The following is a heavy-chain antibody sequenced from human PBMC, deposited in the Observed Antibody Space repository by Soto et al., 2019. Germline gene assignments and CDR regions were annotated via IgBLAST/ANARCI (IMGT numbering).Heavy chain of an antibody. Sequence: WWSLRLSCIASGFTFTSFAIHWVRQAPGKGLEWVAVISENGVNKYSAESVRGRFVISRDNSKNTVELEMNSLRPEDTAIYFCARRLTKTVSALGYWGQGTLVTVSS. D-gene: IGHD2-8*01. CDR1: GFTFTSFA. CDR2: ISENGVNK. CDR3: ARRLTKTVSALGY. V-gene: IGHV3-30*09. J-gene: IGHJ4*02.